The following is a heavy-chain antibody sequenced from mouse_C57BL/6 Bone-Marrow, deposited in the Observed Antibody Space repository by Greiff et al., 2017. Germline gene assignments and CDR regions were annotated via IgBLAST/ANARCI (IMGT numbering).Heavy chain of an antibody. CDR1: VFTFSSYG. J-gene: IGHJ2*01. V-gene: IGHV5-6*01. D-gene: IGHD3-3*01. CDR2: ISSGGSYT. Sequence: EVQLMESGGDLVKPGGSLKLSCAASVFTFSSYGMSWVRQTPDKRLEWVATISSGGSYTYYPDSVKGRFTISRDNAKNTLYLQMSSLKSEDTAMYYCARLGQDYWGQGTTLTVSS. CDR3: ARLGQDY.